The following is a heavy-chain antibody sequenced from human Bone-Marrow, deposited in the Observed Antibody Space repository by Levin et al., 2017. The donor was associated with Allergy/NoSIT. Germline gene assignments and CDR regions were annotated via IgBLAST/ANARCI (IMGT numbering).Heavy chain of an antibody. V-gene: IGHV4-31*03. D-gene: IGHD2-2*01. CDR3: ARDLLVPARDTFDI. Sequence: SETLSLTCTVSGDSITSGAYYWSWIRQHPGTGLEWIGYIYYGVSTYYNPSLKSRIIISVDTSKNQFSLKLSSVTAADTAVYYCARDLLVPARDTFDIWGQGTMVTVSS. CDR1: GDSITSGAYY. J-gene: IGHJ3*02. CDR2: IYYGVST.